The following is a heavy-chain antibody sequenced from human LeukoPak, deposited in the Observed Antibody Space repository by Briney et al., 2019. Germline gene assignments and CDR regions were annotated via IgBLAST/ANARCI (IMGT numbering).Heavy chain of an antibody. CDR1: GFTFSSYA. D-gene: IGHD6-13*01. Sequence: GGSLRLSCAASGFTFSSYAMSWFRQAPGKGLEWVGFIRSKAYGGTTEYAASVKGRFTISRDDSKSIAYLQMNSLKTEDTAVYYCTREEGSSWYNAVALAFDYWGQGALVTVSS. J-gene: IGHJ4*02. CDR2: IRSKAYGGTT. V-gene: IGHV3-49*03. CDR3: TREEGSSWYNAVALAFDY.